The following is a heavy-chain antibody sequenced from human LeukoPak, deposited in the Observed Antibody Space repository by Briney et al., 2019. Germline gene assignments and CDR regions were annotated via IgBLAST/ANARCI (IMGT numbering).Heavy chain of an antibody. CDR2: ISGSGGTT. CDR1: GFTFASYV. V-gene: IGHV3-23*01. CDR3: AKVRSLSYGSGSHDDWFDP. Sequence: GGSLRLSCAASGFTFASYVMSWVRQAPGKGLEWVSAISGSGGTTYYGDSVKGRFTISRDNSNDTVYLQMNSLRVEDTAVYYCAKVRSLSYGSGSHDDWFDPWGQGTLVTV. D-gene: IGHD3-10*01. J-gene: IGHJ5*02.